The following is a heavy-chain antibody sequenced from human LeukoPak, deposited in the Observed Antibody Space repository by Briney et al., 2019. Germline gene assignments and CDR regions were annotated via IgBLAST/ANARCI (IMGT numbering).Heavy chain of an antibody. D-gene: IGHD6-6*01. CDR2: IYYSGST. CDR3: ARHRGSSSLFDY. Sequence: SETLSLTCTVSGGSISSNDYYWDWNRQPPGMGLEYIGSIYYSGSTYYNPSLKSRVTISVDTSKNQFSLKLSSVTAADTAVYYCARHRGSSSLFDYWGQGTLVTDSS. V-gene: IGHV4-39*01. J-gene: IGHJ4*02. CDR1: GGSISSNDYY.